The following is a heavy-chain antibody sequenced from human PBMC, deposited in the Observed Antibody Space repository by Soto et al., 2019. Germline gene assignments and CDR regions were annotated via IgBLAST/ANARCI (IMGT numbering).Heavy chain of an antibody. D-gene: IGHD2-15*01. CDR2: ISYDGSNK. V-gene: IGHV3-30-3*01. Sequence: GGSLRLSCAASGFTFSSYAMHWVRQAPGKGLEWVAVISYDGSNKYYADSVKGRFTISRDNSKNTLYLQMNSLRAEDTAVYYCARAATTTKTHWFDPWGQGTLVTISS. CDR1: GFTFSSYA. CDR3: ARAATTTKTHWFDP. J-gene: IGHJ5*02.